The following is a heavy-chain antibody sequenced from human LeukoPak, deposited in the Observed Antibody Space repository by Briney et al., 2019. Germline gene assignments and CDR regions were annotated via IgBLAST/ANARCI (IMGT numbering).Heavy chain of an antibody. CDR3: ARRGYYDSSGYYYSGPLDY. V-gene: IGHV5-51*01. Sequence: GESLKISCKGSGYSFTSYWIGWVRQMPGKGLEWMGIIYPGDSDTRYSPSFQGQVTISADKSISTAYLQWSSLKASDTAMYYCARRGYYDSSGYYYSGPLDYWGQGTLDTVSS. J-gene: IGHJ4*02. D-gene: IGHD3-22*01. CDR2: IYPGDSDT. CDR1: GYSFTSYW.